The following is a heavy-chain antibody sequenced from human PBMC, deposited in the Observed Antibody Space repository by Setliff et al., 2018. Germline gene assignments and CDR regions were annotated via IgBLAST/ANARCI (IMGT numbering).Heavy chain of an antibody. CDR2: IIPMFGTP. V-gene: IGHV1-69*05. CDR1: GDSFNNYA. CDR3: ARVFGSSSSPYNYYYYMDV. D-gene: IGHD6-6*01. J-gene: IGHJ6*03. Sequence: SVKVSCKASGDSFNNYAISWVRQAPGQGLEWMGGIIPMFGTPAYAQKFQDRVTITTDESTSTAYMELDSLSSEDTAVYYCARVFGSSSSPYNYYYYMDVWGKGTTVTVSS.